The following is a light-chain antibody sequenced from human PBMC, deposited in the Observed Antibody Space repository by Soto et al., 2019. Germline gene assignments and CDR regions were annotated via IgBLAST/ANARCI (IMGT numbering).Light chain of an antibody. J-gene: IGLJ2*01. CDR1: SSNIGGNT. CDR2: NSN. CDR3: AAWDDSLSGPV. Sequence: QSALTQPSSASGTPGQRVTISCSGGSSNIGGNTAHWYQQFPGTAPKLLIYNSNQRPSGVPDRFSGSKSGTSASLAISGLQSEDEAMYYCAAWDDSLSGPVFGEGTKVTVL. V-gene: IGLV1-44*01.